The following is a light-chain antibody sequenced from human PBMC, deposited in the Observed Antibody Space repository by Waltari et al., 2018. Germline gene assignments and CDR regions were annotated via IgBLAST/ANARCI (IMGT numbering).Light chain of an antibody. CDR2: WAS. V-gene: IGKV4-1*01. CDR3: QQYYSTPFT. Sequence: DIVMTQSPDSLAVSLGERATTHCKSSQSVLYSSNNKNYLACYQQKPGQPPKLLIYWASTRESGVPDRFSGSGSGTDFTLTISSLQAEDVAVYYCQQYYSTPFTFGGGTKVEIK. CDR1: QSVLYSSNNKNY. J-gene: IGKJ4*01.